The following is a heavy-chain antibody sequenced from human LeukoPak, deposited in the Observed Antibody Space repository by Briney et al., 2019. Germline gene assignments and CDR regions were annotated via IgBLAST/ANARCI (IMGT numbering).Heavy chain of an antibody. D-gene: IGHD2-21*02. CDR3: AKDIPGGGDDY. Sequence: GGSLRLSCAASGFTFSNYWMHWVRQAPGKGLVWVSRIYNDGSSTSYADSVKGRFTISRDSAKSSVYLQLNSLRADDTAIYYCAKDIPGGGDDYWGQGTLVTVSS. J-gene: IGHJ4*02. CDR2: IYNDGSST. CDR1: GFTFSNYW. V-gene: IGHV3-74*01.